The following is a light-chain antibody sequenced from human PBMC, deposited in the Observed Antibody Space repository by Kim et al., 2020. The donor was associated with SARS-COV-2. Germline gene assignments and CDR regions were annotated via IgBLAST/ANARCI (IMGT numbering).Light chain of an antibody. CDR2: DTG. CDR3: LLSFSGMRV. V-gene: IGLV7-46*01. Sequence: PGETVTLTCASSTGAVTPTHYPYWFQKKPGEVPRTLIFDTGSRHSWTPARFSGSLSGDKAVLTLAGAQPEDEGDYYCLLSFSGMRVFGGGTKLTVL. J-gene: IGLJ3*02. CDR1: TGAVTPTHY.